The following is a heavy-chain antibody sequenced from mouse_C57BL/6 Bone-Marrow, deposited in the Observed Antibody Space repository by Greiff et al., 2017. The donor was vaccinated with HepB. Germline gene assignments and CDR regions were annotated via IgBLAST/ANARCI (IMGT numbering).Heavy chain of an antibody. D-gene: IGHD4-1*01. CDR3: ARMGERAWFAY. V-gene: IGHV1-69*01. CDR2: IDPSDSYT. Sequence: VKLQQSGAELVMPGASVKLSCKASGYTFTSYWMHWVKQRPGQGLEWIGEIDPSDSYTNYNQKFKGKSTLTVDKSSSTAYMQLSSLTSEDSAVYYCARMGERAWFAYWGQGTLVTVSA. J-gene: IGHJ3*01. CDR1: GYTFTSYW.